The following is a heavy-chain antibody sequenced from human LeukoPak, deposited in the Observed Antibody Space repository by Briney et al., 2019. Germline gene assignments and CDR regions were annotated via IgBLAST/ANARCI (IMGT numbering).Heavy chain of an antibody. Sequence: DPGGSLRLSCAASGFTFSSYAMSWVRQAPGKGLEWISAISGSGGSTYYADSVKGRFTISRDNSKNTLYLQMNSLRAEDTAVYYCAKSYYYGSGSLTALGYWGQGTLVTVSS. CDR2: ISGSGGST. D-gene: IGHD3-10*01. J-gene: IGHJ4*02. V-gene: IGHV3-23*01. CDR1: GFTFSSYA. CDR3: AKSYYYGSGSLTALGY.